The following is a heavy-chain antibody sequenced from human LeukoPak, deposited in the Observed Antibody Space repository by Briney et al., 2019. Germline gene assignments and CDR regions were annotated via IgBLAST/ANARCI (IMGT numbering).Heavy chain of an antibody. CDR3: ARDGQYSTSWYDLDY. V-gene: IGHV3-7*04. Sequence: QSGGSLRLSCEGFGFTFRNYWMNWVRQAPGKGLEWVANINQDGSQKHFVGSVKGRFTISRDNAKNSLSLQMNSLRAEDAAVYYCARDGQYSTSWYDLDYWGQGTLVTVFS. J-gene: IGHJ4*02. D-gene: IGHD6-13*01. CDR2: INQDGSQK. CDR1: GFTFRNYW.